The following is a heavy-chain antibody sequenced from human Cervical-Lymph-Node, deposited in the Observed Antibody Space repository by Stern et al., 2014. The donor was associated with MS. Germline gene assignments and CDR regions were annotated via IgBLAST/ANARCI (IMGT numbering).Heavy chain of an antibody. J-gene: IGHJ4*02. Sequence: QVTLRESGPALVKPTQTLTLTCTFSGFSLSTSGLGVGWIRQPPGEALEWLAYIYWDDQKSYSPSLKSRLAITKDTSKNQVVLTLTNVDPVDTATYYCAHRTAGPFDYWGQGTLVTVSS. CDR3: AHRTAGPFDY. V-gene: IGHV2-5*02. CDR1: GFSLSTSGLG. CDR2: IYWDDQK.